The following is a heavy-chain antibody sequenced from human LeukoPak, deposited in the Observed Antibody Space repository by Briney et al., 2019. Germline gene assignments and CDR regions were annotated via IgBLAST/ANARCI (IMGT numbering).Heavy chain of an antibody. CDR3: ARGASHCSGGSCYTNWYFDL. V-gene: IGHV1-18*01. CDR1: GYTFTSYG. Sequence: ASVKVSCKASGYTFTSYGISWVRQAPGQGREWMGWISAYNGNTNYAQKLQSRVTMTTHTSTSTAYMALRSLGSDDTAVYYCARGASHCSGGSCYTNWYFDLWGRGTLVTVSS. D-gene: IGHD2-15*01. CDR2: ISAYNGNT. J-gene: IGHJ2*01.